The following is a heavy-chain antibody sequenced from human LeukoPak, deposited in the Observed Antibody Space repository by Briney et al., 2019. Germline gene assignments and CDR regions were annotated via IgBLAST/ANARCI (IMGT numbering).Heavy chain of an antibody. V-gene: IGHV1-2*02. Sequence: ASVKVSCKASGYTFTGYYMHWVRQAPGQGLEWMGWINLKSGGTNSAEKFQVRVTMTRDTTTSTAYMELSRLRSDDTAVYYCARGGVLRYFDYFDYWGQGTLVTVSS. J-gene: IGHJ4*02. D-gene: IGHD3-9*01. CDR1: GYTFTGYY. CDR2: INLKSGGT. CDR3: ARGGVLRYFDYFDY.